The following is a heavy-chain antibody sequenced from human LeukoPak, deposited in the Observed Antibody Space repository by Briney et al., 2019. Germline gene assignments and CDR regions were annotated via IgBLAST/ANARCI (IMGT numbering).Heavy chain of an antibody. CDR3: ARWGLQLWSHFDY. V-gene: IGHV4-34*01. CDR1: GGSFSGYY. D-gene: IGHD5-18*01. Sequence: SETLSLTCAVYGGSFSGYYWSWIRQPPGKGLEWIGEINHSGSTNYNPSLKSRVTISVDTSKKQFSLKLSSVTAADTAVYYCARWGLQLWSHFDYWGQGTLVTVSS. CDR2: INHSGST. J-gene: IGHJ4*02.